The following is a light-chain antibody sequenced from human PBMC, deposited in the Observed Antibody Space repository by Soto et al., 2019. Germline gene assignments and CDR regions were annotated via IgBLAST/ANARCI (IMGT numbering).Light chain of an antibody. CDR2: ENN. Sequence: QSVLTQPPSVSEAPGQRVTISCTGSSSNIGAGYEAHWYQQVPGTAPKLLIYENNNRPSGVPDRFSGSKSGTSASLAITGLQAEDEAYYYCQSYDSSRSGYVFGTGTKLTVL. J-gene: IGLJ1*01. CDR3: QSYDSSRSGYV. CDR1: SSNIGAGYE. V-gene: IGLV1-40*01.